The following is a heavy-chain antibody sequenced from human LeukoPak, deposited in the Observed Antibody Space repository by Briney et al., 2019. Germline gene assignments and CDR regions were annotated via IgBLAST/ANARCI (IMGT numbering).Heavy chain of an antibody. Sequence: PSETLSLTCTVSGGSINSGDYYWSWIRQPPGKGLEWIGEINHSGSTNYNPSLKSRVTISVDTSKNQFSLKLSSVTAADTAVYYCARKQIGFDPWGQGTLVTVSS. D-gene: IGHD2-21*01. CDR3: ARKQIGFDP. J-gene: IGHJ5*02. V-gene: IGHV4-34*01. CDR1: GGSINSGDYY. CDR2: INHSGST.